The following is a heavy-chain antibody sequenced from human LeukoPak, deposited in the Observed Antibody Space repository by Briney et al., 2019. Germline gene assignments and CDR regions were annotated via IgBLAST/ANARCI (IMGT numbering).Heavy chain of an antibody. CDR2: IYHSGST. V-gene: IGHV4-38-2*01. J-gene: IGHJ4*02. D-gene: IGHD3-22*01. Sequence: PSETLSLTCAVSGYSISSGYYWAWIRQPPGKGLEWIGSIYHSGSTYYNPSLKSRVTISVDTSKTQFSLKLSSVTATDTAVYYCARLSPEYYYDSSGYPNIWGQGTLVTVSS. CDR3: ARLSPEYYYDSSGYPNI. CDR1: GYSISSGYY.